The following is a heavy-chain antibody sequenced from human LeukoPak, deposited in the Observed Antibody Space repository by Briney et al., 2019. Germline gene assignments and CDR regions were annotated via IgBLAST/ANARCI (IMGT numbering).Heavy chain of an antibody. Sequence: PGGSLRLSCAASGFTFSRYGMHWVRQAPGKGLEWAAVILFDGSNNYYADSVTGRFTISRDNSKNTLYLQMNSLRAEDTAVYYCAKVGDGDYYLDYWGQGTLVTVSS. J-gene: IGHJ4*02. CDR1: GFTFSRYG. CDR3: AKVGDGDYYLDY. D-gene: IGHD4-17*01. CDR2: ILFDGSNN. V-gene: IGHV3-33*06.